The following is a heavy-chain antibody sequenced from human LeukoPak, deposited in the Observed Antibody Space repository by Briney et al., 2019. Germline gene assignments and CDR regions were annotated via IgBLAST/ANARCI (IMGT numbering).Heavy chain of an antibody. V-gene: IGHV3-21*01. Sequence: PGGSLRLSCAASGFTFSSYSMNWVRQAPGKGLEWVSSISSSSSYIYYADSVKGRFTISRDNAKNSLYLQMNSLRAEDTAVYYCARTVGIRFLEWSATGFDYWGQGTLVTVSS. J-gene: IGHJ4*02. D-gene: IGHD3-3*01. CDR2: ISSSSSYI. CDR3: ARTVGIRFLEWSATGFDY. CDR1: GFTFSSYS.